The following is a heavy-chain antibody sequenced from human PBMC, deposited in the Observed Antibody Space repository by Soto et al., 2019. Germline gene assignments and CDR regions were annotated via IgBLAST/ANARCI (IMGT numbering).Heavy chain of an antibody. CDR2: IDGSGYT. V-gene: IGHV4-31*03. D-gene: IGHD3-3*01. Sequence: SETLSLTCTVSGGSISTGGYYWSWIRQYPGKGLERLGYIDGSGYTFYNPSLQSRLTPSMDTSKNQFSLKLSSATAADTAVYFCARKQAGFFYGIDYWGQGTLVTVSS. J-gene: IGHJ4*02. CDR3: ARKQAGFFYGIDY. CDR1: GGSISTGGYY.